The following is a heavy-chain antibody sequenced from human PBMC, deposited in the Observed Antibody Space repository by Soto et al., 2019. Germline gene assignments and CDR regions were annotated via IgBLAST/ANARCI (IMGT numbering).Heavy chain of an antibody. V-gene: IGHV4-39*01. CDR1: GGSISSSSYY. CDR2: IYYSGST. CDR3: ARPRSDYGFLGFDP. Sequence: SETLSLTCTVSGGSISSSSYYWGWIRQPPGKGLEWIGSIYYSGSTYYNPSLKSRVTISVDTSKNQFSLKLSSVTAADTAVYYCARPRSDYGFLGFDPWGQGPLVTVSS. D-gene: IGHD4-17*01. J-gene: IGHJ5*02.